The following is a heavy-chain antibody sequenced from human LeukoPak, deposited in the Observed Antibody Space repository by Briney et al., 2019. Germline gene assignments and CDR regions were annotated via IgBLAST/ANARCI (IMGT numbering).Heavy chain of an antibody. CDR2: IYYSGST. CDR1: GGSISSSSYY. J-gene: IGHJ4*02. Sequence: PSETLSLTCTVSGGSISSSSYYWGWIRQPPGKGLEWIGSIYYSGSTYYNPSLKSRVTISVDTSKNQFSLELSSVTAADTAVYYCARGRAAGDFDYWGQGTLVTVSS. V-gene: IGHV4-39*01. CDR3: ARGRAAGDFDY. D-gene: IGHD3-10*01.